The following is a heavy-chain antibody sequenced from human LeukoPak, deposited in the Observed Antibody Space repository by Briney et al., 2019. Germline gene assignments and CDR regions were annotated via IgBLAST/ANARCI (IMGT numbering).Heavy chain of an antibody. Sequence: GASVKVSGKASEGTFSSYAISWVRQAPGQGLEWMGGIIPIFGTGNYAQKFQGRVTITADESTSTAYMELSSLRSEDTAVYYCATRSPYCDSSGYAIHYWGQGTLVTVSS. CDR1: EGTFSSYA. D-gene: IGHD3-22*01. CDR3: ATRSPYCDSSGYAIHY. J-gene: IGHJ4*02. V-gene: IGHV1-69*13. CDR2: IIPIFGTG.